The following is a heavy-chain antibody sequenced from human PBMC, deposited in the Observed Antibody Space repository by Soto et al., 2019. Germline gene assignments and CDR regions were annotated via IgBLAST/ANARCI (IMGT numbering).Heavy chain of an antibody. J-gene: IGHJ4*02. CDR2: IYRGDST. D-gene: IGHD3-10*01. V-gene: IGHV3-53*01. Sequence: PGGSLRLSCAASGFTVSSNFMCWVRQPPGEGLEWVSVIYRGDSTYYADSVKGRFTISRDNSKNTLYLQMNSLRAEDTAVYYCAKDQGYYASGSYSDFWGRGTLVTVSS. CDR1: GFTVSSNF. CDR3: AKDQGYYASGSYSDF.